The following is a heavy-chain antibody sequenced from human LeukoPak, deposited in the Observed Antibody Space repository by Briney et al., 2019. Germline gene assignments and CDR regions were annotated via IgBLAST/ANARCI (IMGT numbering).Heavy chain of an antibody. D-gene: IGHD4-17*01. CDR2: ISSSGSTI. CDR1: GFTFSSYE. CDR3: ARTYGDYEDNWFDP. Sequence: GGSLRLSCAASGFTFSSYEMNWVRQAPGKGVEWVSYISSSGSTIYYADSVKGRSTISRDNAKNSLYLQMNSLRAEDTAVYYCARTYGDYEDNWFDPGGQGTLVTVSA. V-gene: IGHV3-48*03. J-gene: IGHJ5*02.